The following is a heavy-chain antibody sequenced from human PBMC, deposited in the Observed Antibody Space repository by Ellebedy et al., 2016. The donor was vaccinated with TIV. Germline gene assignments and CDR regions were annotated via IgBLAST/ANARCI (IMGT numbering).Heavy chain of an antibody. J-gene: IGHJ4*02. V-gene: IGHV1-2*02. CDR1: EYTFTDYY. CDR2: INPDRGDT. Sequence: ASVKVSCKASEYTFTDYYIHWVRQAPGQGLEWMAWINPDRGDTKYAQKFQGRVTVTRDTSTNTAYMELSRLRSDDTAVYYCTRSRSRPYDYWGQGTLVTVSS. D-gene: IGHD3-16*01. CDR3: TRSRSRPYDY.